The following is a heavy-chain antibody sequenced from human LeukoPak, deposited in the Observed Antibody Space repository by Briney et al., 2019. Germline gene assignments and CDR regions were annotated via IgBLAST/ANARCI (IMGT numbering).Heavy chain of an antibody. CDR3: ARDHDYGEDYYYGMDV. CDR1: GGTFSSYA. Sequence: ASVKVSCKASGGTFSSYAISWVRQAPGQGLEWMGGIIPIFGTANYAQKFQGRVTITADKSTSTAYMELSSLRSEDTAVYYCARDHDYGEDYYYGMDVWGKGTTVTVSP. J-gene: IGHJ6*04. CDR2: IIPIFGTA. V-gene: IGHV1-69*06. D-gene: IGHD4-17*01.